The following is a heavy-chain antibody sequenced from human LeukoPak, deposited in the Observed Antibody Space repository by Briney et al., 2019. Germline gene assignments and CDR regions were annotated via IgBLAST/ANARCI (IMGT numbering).Heavy chain of an antibody. CDR1: GYTFTGYY. D-gene: IGHD3-22*01. Sequence: ASVKVSCKASGYTFTGYYMHWVRQAPGQGLEWMGWINPNSGGTNYAQKFQGRVTMTRDTSISTAYMELSRLRSDDTAVYYCASPTSRYSSGLFYWGQGTLVTVSS. J-gene: IGHJ4*02. CDR3: ASPTSRYSSGLFY. V-gene: IGHV1-2*02. CDR2: INPNSGGT.